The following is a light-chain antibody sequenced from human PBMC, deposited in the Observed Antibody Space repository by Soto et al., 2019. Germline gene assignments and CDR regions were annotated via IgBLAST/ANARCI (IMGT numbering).Light chain of an antibody. V-gene: IGKV3-20*01. J-gene: IGKJ1*01. CDR2: GAS. CDR1: QTVRNNY. Sequence: VVTQSPGTLSLSPRERAPLSCRASQTVRNNYLAWYQQKPGQAPRLLIYGASNRATGIPDRFSGSGSGTDFTLTISRLEPEDFAVYYCQQYGSSGTFGQGAMVEIK. CDR3: QQYGSSGT.